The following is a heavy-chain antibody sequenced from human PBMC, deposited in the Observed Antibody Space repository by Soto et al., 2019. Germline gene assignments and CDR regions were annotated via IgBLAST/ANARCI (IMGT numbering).Heavy chain of an antibody. CDR2: INHSGST. D-gene: IGHD2-15*01. V-gene: IGHV4-34*01. CDR3: ARGVGTTLGYCSGGSCKRRGYFQH. CDR1: GGSFSGYY. J-gene: IGHJ1*01. Sequence: QVQLQQWGAGLLKPSETLSLTCAVYGGSFSGYYWSWIRQPPGKGLEWIGEINHSGSTNYNPSLKSRVTISVDTSKNQFSLKLSSVTAADTAVYYCARGVGTTLGYCSGGSCKRRGYFQHWGQGTLVTVSS.